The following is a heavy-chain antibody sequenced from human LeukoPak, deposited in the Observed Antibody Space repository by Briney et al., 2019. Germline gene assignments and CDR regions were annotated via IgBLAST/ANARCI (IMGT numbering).Heavy chain of an antibody. Sequence: SETLSLTCSVSGGSISSGGYYWNWIRQHPGKGLEWIGYTYYSGSIYYNPPLKSRVTISVDTSKNHLSLKLTSVTAADTAIYFCAREGDMLLNYYYGMDVWGQGTTVTVSS. CDR1: GGSISSGGYY. CDR3: AREGDMLLNYYYGMDV. CDR2: TYYSGSI. J-gene: IGHJ6*02. V-gene: IGHV4-31*02. D-gene: IGHD2-15*01.